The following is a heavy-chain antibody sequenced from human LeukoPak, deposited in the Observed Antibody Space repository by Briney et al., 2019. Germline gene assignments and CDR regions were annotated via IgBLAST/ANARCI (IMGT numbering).Heavy chain of an antibody. Sequence: GGSLRLSCAASGFTFNSYAIHWVRQAPGKGLEWVAVTSSDGSTKYYTDYVKGRFTISRDNSRNTLYLQMNSLRTVDTAVYYCARGWIQLWPSPGGHWGQGTLVTVSS. CDR1: GFTFNSYA. CDR3: ARGWIQLWPSPGGH. J-gene: IGHJ4*02. V-gene: IGHV3-30*04. D-gene: IGHD5-18*01. CDR2: TSSDGSTK.